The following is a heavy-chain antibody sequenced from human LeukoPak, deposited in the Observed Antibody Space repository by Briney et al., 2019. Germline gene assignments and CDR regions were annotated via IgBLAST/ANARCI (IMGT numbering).Heavy chain of an antibody. J-gene: IGHJ6*02. V-gene: IGHV3-21*01. CDR1: GFTFSTYS. Sequence: SGGSLRLSCAASGFTFSTYSRSWVRQAPGKGLECVSYISTSGSYIYHADSVKGRFTISRDNAKNSLYLQMNSLRAEDTAVYYCARDNYYSVTEAWSQGTTVTVSS. CDR2: ISTSGSYI. CDR3: ARDNYYSVTEA.